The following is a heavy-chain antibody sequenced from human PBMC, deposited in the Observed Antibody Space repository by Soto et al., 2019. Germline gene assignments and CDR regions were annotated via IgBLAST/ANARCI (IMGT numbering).Heavy chain of an antibody. CDR2: IYPGDSDT. D-gene: IGHD3-10*01. V-gene: IGHV5-51*01. J-gene: IGHJ6*02. Sequence: PGESLKISCKGSGYSFTSYWIGWVRQMPGKGLEWMGIIYPGDSDTRYSPSFQGQVTISADKSISTAYLQWSSLKASDTAMYYCASSGFGELPSYGVDVWGQGTTVTVSS. CDR3: ASSGFGELPSYGVDV. CDR1: GYSFTSYW.